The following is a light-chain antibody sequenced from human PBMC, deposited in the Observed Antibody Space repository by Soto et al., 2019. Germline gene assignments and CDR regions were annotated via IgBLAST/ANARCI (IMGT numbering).Light chain of an antibody. CDR2: GAS. J-gene: IGKJ1*01. CDR1: QSIRAW. CDR3: QQYLGTRT. V-gene: IGKV1-5*03. Sequence: DVRMTQSPSTLSASEGDRVTITCRAGQSIRAWLAWYQQKPGKAPNLLIYGASILESGVPSRFSGSGYGTEFTLTISSLQPDDSGTYYCQQYLGTRTFGQGTKVEV.